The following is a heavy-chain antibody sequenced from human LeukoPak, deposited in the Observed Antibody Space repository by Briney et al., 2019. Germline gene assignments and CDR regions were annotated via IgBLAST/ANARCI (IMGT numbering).Heavy chain of an antibody. D-gene: IGHD3-10*01. J-gene: IGHJ4*02. V-gene: IGHV4-59*13. CDR2: IYYAGDT. CDR1: GASMTTTY. Sequence: SETLSLTCSVSGASMTTTYWSWVRQPLGKGLEVIGYIYYAGDTKHNPSLRSRVTLSLDTSKNQFSLELRSVTAADTAVYYCVRTARVFDYWGQGILVTVSS. CDR3: VRTARVFDY.